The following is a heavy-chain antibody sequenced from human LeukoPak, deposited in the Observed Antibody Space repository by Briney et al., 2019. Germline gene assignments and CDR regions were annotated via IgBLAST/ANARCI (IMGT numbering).Heavy chain of an antibody. J-gene: IGHJ2*01. CDR1: GGSLSSYY. V-gene: IGHV4-59*01. CDR3: ARWSGVMATARGWYLDL. D-gene: IGHD3-10*01. CDR2: IYYSGST. Sequence: SETLSLTCTVSGGSLSSYYWSWIRRPPGKGLEWIGCIYYSGSTNYNPSLKSRVTISVDTTKNQCSLKLSSVTAADTAVYYCARWSGVMATARGWYLDLWRRGTLVTVSS.